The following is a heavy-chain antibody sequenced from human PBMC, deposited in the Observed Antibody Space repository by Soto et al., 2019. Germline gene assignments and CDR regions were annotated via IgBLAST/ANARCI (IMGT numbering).Heavy chain of an antibody. CDR3: ARGHGYNGAHFDY. D-gene: IGHD6-25*01. J-gene: IGHJ4*02. V-gene: IGHV1-69*01. CDR2: IIPIFKTP. Sequence: QVPLVQSGTELKKPGSSVNVSCKASGGTFDSYAITWVRQAPGQGLEWMGGIIPIFKTPKYAQKFQGRVTITADESSSTASMELSSLTSEDTALYYCARGHGYNGAHFDYWGQGTLVTVSS. CDR1: GGTFDSYA.